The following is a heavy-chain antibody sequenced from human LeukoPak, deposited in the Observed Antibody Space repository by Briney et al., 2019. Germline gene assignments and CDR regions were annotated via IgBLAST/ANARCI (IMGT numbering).Heavy chain of an antibody. Sequence: PSETLSLTCAVYGGSFSGYYWSWIRQPPGKGLEWIGEINHSGSTNYNPSLKSRVTISVDTSKNQFSLKLSSVTAADTAVYYCARVNDGDRYYYYYYMDVWGKGPRSPSP. D-gene: IGHD4-17*01. CDR2: INHSGST. CDR1: GGSFSGYY. CDR3: ARVNDGDRYYYYYYMDV. J-gene: IGHJ6*03. V-gene: IGHV4-34*01.